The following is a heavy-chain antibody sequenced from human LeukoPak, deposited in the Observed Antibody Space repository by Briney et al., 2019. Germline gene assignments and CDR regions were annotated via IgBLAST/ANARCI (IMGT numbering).Heavy chain of an antibody. CDR3: ARRLSGSGSPITY. V-gene: IGHV1-8*01. CDR1: GYTFTSYD. D-gene: IGHD3-10*01. J-gene: IGHJ4*02. Sequence: ASVKVSCKASGYTFTSYDIDWVRQATGQGLEWMGWMNPNSGNTGYAQKFQGRVTMTRNTSISTAYMELSSLRSEETAVYYCARRLSGSGSPITYWGQGTLVTVSS. CDR2: MNPNSGNT.